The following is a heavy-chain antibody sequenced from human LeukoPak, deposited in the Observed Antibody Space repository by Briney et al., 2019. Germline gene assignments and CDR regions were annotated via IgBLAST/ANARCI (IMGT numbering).Heavy chain of an antibody. CDR2: LYYSGKT. CDR1: GRSISSYY. J-gene: IGHJ3*02. D-gene: IGHD2-15*01. CDR3: ASLVVANTGAFDI. Sequence: SETLSLTCTVSGRSISSYYWGWIPQPPGKGLEGIGYLYYSGKTNYHTSLKSRVTISVDMFKNHFSLKLSSVTAADTAVYYCASLVVANTGAFDIWGQGTMVTVSS. V-gene: IGHV4-59*01.